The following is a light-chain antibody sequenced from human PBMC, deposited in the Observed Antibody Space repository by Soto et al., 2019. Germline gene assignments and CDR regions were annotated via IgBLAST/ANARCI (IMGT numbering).Light chain of an antibody. J-gene: IGLJ2*01. CDR3: QSYDSSLSGSKVV. CDR2: GNS. CDR1: SSNIGAGYD. V-gene: IGLV1-40*01. Sequence: QAVVTQPPSVSGAPGQRVTISCTGSSSNIGAGYDVHWYQQLPGTATKLLIYGNSNRPSGVPDRFSGSKSGTSASLAITGLQAEDEADYDCQSYDSSLSGSKVVFGGGTKVTVL.